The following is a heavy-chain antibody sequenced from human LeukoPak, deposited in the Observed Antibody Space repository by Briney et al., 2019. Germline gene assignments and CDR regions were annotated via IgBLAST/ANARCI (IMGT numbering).Heavy chain of an antibody. CDR3: TKGLGYGQYFDS. CDR1: GFTFSSYA. Sequence: GGSLRLSCAASGFTFSSYAMSWVRQAPGKGLEWVSGISGSGGSTYYADSVKGRFTISRDNSKNTLRLQMNSLRAEDTAVYYCTKGLGYGQYFDSWGQGTLVTVSS. D-gene: IGHD4-17*01. J-gene: IGHJ4*02. CDR2: ISGSGGST. V-gene: IGHV3-23*01.